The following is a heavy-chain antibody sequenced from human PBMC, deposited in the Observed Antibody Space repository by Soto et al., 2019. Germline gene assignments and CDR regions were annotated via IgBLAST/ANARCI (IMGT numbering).Heavy chain of an antibody. D-gene: IGHD3-10*01. CDR1: GGSISSYY. Sequence: PSETLSLTCTVSGGSISSYYCSWIRQPPGKGLEWIGYIYYSGSTNYTPSLKSRVTISVDTSKNQFSLKLSSVTAADTAVYYCARRYGSFFDIWGQGTMVTVSS. CDR3: ARRYGSFFDI. CDR2: IYYSGST. J-gene: IGHJ3*02. V-gene: IGHV4-59*08.